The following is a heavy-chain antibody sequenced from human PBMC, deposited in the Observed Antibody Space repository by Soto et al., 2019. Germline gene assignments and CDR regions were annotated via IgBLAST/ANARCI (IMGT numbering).Heavy chain of an antibody. CDR2: ISAYNGNT. D-gene: IGHD3-9*01. V-gene: IGHV1-18*01. Sequence: QVPLVQSGAEVKKPGASVKVSCKASGYTFTSYGISWVRQAPGQGLEWMGWISAYNGNTNYAQKLQGRVTMTTDTSTSTAYMELRSLRSDDTAVYYCARVLRYFDWLPRGVDYWGQGTLVTVSS. CDR3: ARVLRYFDWLPRGVDY. CDR1: GYTFTSYG. J-gene: IGHJ4*02.